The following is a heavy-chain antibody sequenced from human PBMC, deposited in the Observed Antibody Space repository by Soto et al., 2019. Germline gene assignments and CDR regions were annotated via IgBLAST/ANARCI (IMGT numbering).Heavy chain of an antibody. CDR2: ISYDGSNK. J-gene: IGHJ4*02. V-gene: IGHV3-30*18. CDR3: AKENIWGSYRLLDY. CDR1: GFTFSSYG. D-gene: IGHD3-16*02. Sequence: GGSLRLSCAASGFTFSSYGMHWVRQAPGKGLEWVAVISYDGSNKYYADSVKGRFTISRDNSKNTLYLQMNSLRAEDTAVYYCAKENIWGSYRLLDYWGQGTLVTVSS.